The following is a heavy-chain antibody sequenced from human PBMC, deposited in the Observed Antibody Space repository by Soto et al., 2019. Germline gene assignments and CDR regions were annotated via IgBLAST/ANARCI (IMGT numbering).Heavy chain of an antibody. CDR1: GYTFTSYA. D-gene: IGHD3-10*01. CDR2: INAGNGNT. V-gene: IGHV1-3*01. Sequence: GASVKVSCKASGYTFTSYAMHWVRQAPGQRLEWMGWINAGNGNTKYSQKFQGRVTITRDISASTAYMELSSLRSEDTAVYYCARMGEVRFGELLDYYYYYGMDVWGQGTTVTVSS. J-gene: IGHJ6*02. CDR3: ARMGEVRFGELLDYYYYYGMDV.